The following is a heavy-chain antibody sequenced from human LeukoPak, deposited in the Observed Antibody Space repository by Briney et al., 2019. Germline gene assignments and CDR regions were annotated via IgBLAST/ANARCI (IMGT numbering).Heavy chain of an antibody. CDR2: IYPGDSDT. Sequence: GESLKISCRGSGYSFTTYWIGWVRQMPGRGLEWMGIIYPGDSDTRYSPSFQGQVTMSADKSINTAYLQWSSLKASDTAMYYCARRQGCSSTSCPPDSWGQGTLVTVSS. CDR3: ARRQGCSSTSCPPDS. J-gene: IGHJ4*02. V-gene: IGHV5-51*01. D-gene: IGHD2-2*01. CDR1: GYSFTTYW.